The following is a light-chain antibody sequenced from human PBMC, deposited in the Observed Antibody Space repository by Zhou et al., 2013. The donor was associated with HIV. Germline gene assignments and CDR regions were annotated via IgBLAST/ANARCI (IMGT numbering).Light chain of an antibody. Sequence: MTQSPATLSASVGDRVTISCRASQSLRSWLAWYQQKPGKAPELLVYQASTLESGVPSRFRGSGSETEFTLTITSLQPEDFATYYCQQYYDYPYTFGQGTKLEIK. CDR3: QQYYDYPYT. V-gene: IGKV1-5*03. J-gene: IGKJ2*01. CDR2: QAS. CDR1: QSLRSW.